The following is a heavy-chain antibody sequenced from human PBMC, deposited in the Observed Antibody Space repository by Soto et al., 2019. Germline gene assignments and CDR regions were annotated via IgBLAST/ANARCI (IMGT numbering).Heavy chain of an antibody. CDR2: ISYTGRT. D-gene: IGHD6-6*01. CDR3: ARGYFSSSSYWFDP. V-gene: IGHV4-31*03. Sequence: SETLSLTCTVSGGSISSDANFWSWIRQLPGRGLEWIGYISYTGRTYYTPSLNSRLTISLDTSKNLFSLRLSAVTAADTAVYFCARGYFSSSSYWFDPWGQGTLVTVYS. CDR1: GGSISSDANF. J-gene: IGHJ5*02.